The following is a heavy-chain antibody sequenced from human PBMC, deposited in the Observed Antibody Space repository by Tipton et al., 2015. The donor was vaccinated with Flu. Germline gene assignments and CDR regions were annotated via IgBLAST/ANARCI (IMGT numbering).Heavy chain of an antibody. V-gene: IGHV4-39*07. D-gene: IGHD2-21*02. Sequence: TLSLTCTVSGGSIRSSTDFWAWIRQSPGKGLEWIGTIYYTGSTYYNVSLKSRVTISVDTSKNQFSLKLSSVTAADTAVCYCARDVGPQIKVTGGLDVWGQGTTVTVSS. CDR2: IYYTGST. J-gene: IGHJ6*02. CDR1: GGSIRSSTDF. CDR3: ARDVGPQIKVTGGLDV.